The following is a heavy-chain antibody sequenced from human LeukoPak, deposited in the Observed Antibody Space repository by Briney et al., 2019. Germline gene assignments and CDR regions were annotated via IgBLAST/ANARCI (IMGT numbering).Heavy chain of an antibody. J-gene: IGHJ2*01. D-gene: IGHD4-17*01. Sequence: GESLKVSRKGSGYRFTSYWIGWVRQMPGKGLEWMGIIYPGDSDTRYSPSFQGQVTISADKSASTAYLQWSSMKASDTATYYCARHEYRYGDYSWYFDLWGRGTLVTVSS. CDR2: IYPGDSDT. V-gene: IGHV5-51*01. CDR3: ARHEYRYGDYSWYFDL. CDR1: GYRFTSYW.